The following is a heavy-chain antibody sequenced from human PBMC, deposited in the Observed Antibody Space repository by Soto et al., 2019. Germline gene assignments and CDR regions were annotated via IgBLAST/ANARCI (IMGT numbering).Heavy chain of an antibody. D-gene: IGHD3-10*01. CDR3: AKPVRGGADFDH. Sequence: QVQLVESGGGVVQPGRSLRLSCAASGFTFSSYGMHWVRQAPGKGLEWVAVISYDGSNKYYADSVKGRFTISRDNSKNTLYLQMNSLGAEDTAVYYCAKPVRGGADFDHWGQGTLVTVSS. J-gene: IGHJ4*02. CDR2: ISYDGSNK. CDR1: GFTFSSYG. V-gene: IGHV3-30*18.